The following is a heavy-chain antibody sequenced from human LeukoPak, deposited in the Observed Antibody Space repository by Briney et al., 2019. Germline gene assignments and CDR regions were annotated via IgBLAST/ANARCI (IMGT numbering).Heavy chain of an antibody. CDR3: AGHWHY. CDR2: IYYSGST. V-gene: IGHV4-39*01. CDR1: GGSISNSGYY. Sequence: SETLSLTCTVSGGSISNSGYYWGWIRQPPGKGLEWIGSIYYSGSTYYNPSLKSRVTISVDTSKNQFSLKLSSVTATDTAVYYCAGHWHYWGQGTLVTVSS. J-gene: IGHJ4*02.